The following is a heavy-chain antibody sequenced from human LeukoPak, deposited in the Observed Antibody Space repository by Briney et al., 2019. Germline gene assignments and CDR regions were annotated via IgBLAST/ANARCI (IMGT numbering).Heavy chain of an antibody. CDR1: GGSISSGNYY. V-gene: IGHV4-61*02. D-gene: IGHD3-9*01. CDR2: IYTSGTA. CDR3: ARLPDFDLPTVAFDI. Sequence: SETLSLTCTVSGGSISSGNYYWSWIRQPAEKGLECIGRIYTSGTAKYNPSLKSRVTISIDTSKNQFSLKLSSVTAADTAVYYCARLPDFDLPTVAFDIWGQGAMVTVSS. J-gene: IGHJ3*02.